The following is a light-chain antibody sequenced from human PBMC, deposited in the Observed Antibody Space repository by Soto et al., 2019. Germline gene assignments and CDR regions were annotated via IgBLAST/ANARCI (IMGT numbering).Light chain of an antibody. J-gene: IGKJ4*01. V-gene: IGKV3-15*01. Sequence: DRVMTQSPANLSVSPGETATLSCRASQSVRSNLAWYQQKPGQAPRLLIYGTSTRATGIPARFSGSGSGTEFTLTISSLQSEDFAIYHCQQYNNWPVTFGGGTKVEIK. CDR3: QQYNNWPVT. CDR2: GTS. CDR1: QSVRSN.